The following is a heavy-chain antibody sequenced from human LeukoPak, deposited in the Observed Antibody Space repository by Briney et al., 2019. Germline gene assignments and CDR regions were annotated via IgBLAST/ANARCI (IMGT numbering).Heavy chain of an antibody. Sequence: GGSLRLSCAASGFTFSNYWLTWVRQAPGKGLEWVANIKQDGSEKYYVDSVKGRFTISRDNAKNSLYLQMNSLRAEDTAVYYCAREARFTDFWSGYSNDAFDIWGQGTMVTVSS. J-gene: IGHJ3*02. V-gene: IGHV3-7*01. CDR1: GFTFSNYW. CDR2: IKQDGSEK. CDR3: AREARFTDFWSGYSNDAFDI. D-gene: IGHD3-3*01.